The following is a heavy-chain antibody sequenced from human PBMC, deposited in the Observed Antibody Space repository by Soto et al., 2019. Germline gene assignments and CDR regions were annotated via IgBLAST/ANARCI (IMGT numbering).Heavy chain of an antibody. D-gene: IGHD1-26*01. CDR1: GFNFSVSS. V-gene: IGHV3-73*01. CDR2: IRSKAKDYAT. Sequence: EVQLVESGGGLVQPGGSVKLSCAASGFNFSVSSMHWVRQASGKGLEWVGRIRSKAKDYATAYAESVKGRFAISRDDLKNTMYLQMSSLRTEHTAMYYCAIEGAGFGQWGQGTLVTVSS. CDR3: AIEGAGFGQ. J-gene: IGHJ4*02.